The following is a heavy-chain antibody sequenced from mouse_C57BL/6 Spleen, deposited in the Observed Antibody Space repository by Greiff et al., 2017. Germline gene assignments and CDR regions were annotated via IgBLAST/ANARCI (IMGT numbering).Heavy chain of an antibody. CDR1: GFTFSDYG. J-gene: IGHJ2*01. Sequence: EVKLMESGGGLVKPGGSLKLSCAASGFTFSDYGMHWVRQAPEKGLEWVAYISSGSSTIYYADTVKGRFTISRDYAKNTLFLQRTSLRSEDAAMYYCGRRDYDYFDYWGQGTTLTVSS. CDR3: GRRDYDYFDY. D-gene: IGHD2-4*01. V-gene: IGHV5-17*01. CDR2: ISSGSSTI.